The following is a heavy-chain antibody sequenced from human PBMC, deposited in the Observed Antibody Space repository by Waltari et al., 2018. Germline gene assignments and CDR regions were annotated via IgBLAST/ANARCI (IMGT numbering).Heavy chain of an antibody. J-gene: IGHJ4*02. V-gene: IGHV4-4*09. CDR1: GGSLRRYY. CDR3: VKMGSAVFNYIDK. Sequence: QVQLQQSGPGLVKPSETLSLPSTVSGGSLRRYYWSCVRQTPGMELEWIGYIYTDETTKYNPSLESRVTMSVDTSKNQISLSLRSVTAADTATYYCVKMGSAVFNYIDKWGQGTLVSVSA. CDR2: IYTDETT. D-gene: IGHD2-8*01.